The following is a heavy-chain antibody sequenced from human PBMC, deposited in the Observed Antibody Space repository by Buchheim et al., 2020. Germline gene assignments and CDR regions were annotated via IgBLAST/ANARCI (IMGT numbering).Heavy chain of an antibody. D-gene: IGHD3-22*01. CDR3: AREKGPTYYYDSSGSGNWFDP. V-gene: IGHV4-31*03. J-gene: IGHJ5*02. CDR2: IYYSGST. Sequence: QVQLQESGPGLVKPSQTRSLTCTVSGGSISSGGYYWSWIRQHPGKGLEWIGYIYYSGSTYYNPSLKSRVTISVDTSKNQFSLKLSSVTAADTAVYYCAREKGPTYYYDSSGSGNWFDPWGQGTL. CDR1: GGSISSGGYY.